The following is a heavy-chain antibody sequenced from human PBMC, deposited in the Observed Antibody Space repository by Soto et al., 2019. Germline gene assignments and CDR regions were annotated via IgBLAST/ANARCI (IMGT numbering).Heavy chain of an antibody. CDR2: HYSGGST. CDR3: ARHRHPRGTVGATSPLDP. J-gene: IGHJ5*02. Sequence: PWVSLRLSGAICGFSVSSNYLSWVRQAPGKGLEWGSVHYSGGSTYYADSVQGRFTISRDKTNNTLYHQMRRVRAEDTGVYFCARHRHPRGTVGATSPLDPWGQGTQVTVSS. D-gene: IGHD1-26*01. V-gene: IGHV3-53*01. CDR1: GFSVSSNY.